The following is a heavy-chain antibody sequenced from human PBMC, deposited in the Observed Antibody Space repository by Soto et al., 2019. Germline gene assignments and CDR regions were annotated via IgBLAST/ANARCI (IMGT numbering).Heavy chain of an antibody. J-gene: IGHJ4*02. D-gene: IGHD6-19*01. CDR3: AKEVAVAGTNFDY. CDR2: IYYSGNT. V-gene: IGHV4-59*12. CDR1: GGSISTYY. Sequence: PSETLSLTCSVSGGSISTYYWSWIRQPPGKGLEWLGYIYYSGNTNYNPSLKSRVTISVDTSKNQFSLKLNSVTAADTAVYYCAKEVAVAGTNFDYWGQGTLVTVSS.